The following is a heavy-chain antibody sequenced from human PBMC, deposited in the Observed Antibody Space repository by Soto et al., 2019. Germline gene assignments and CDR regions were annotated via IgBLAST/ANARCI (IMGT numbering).Heavy chain of an antibody. J-gene: IGHJ4*02. V-gene: IGHV4-31*03. CDR3: ARVEADYQLLPSPNFDF. D-gene: IGHD2-2*01. Sequence: SETLSLTCTVSGGSLSGGGYYWSWIRQHPGKGLEWIGYIYYTGTTYYNPSLLSRVSISVDTSKNQFSLELSSVTAADTAVYYCARVEADYQLLPSPNFDFWGQGALVTVSS. CDR1: GGSLSGGGYY. CDR2: IYYTGTT.